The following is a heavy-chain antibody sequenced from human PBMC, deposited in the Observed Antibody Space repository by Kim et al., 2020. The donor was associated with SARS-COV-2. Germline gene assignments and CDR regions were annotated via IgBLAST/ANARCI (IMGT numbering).Heavy chain of an antibody. D-gene: IGHD4-17*01. J-gene: IGHJ4*02. Sequence: GGSLRLSCAASGFYFGYYFMHWVRQAPGKGLEWVAFISGSASGGEFIAYADSVRGRFTISRDNSKSSLYLQMDSLRPEDTAFYYCAKDRDDSGDYVFDHWGQGSLLTVSS. CDR1: GFYFGYYF. CDR2: ISGSASGGEFI. CDR3: AKDRDDSGDYVFDH. V-gene: IGHV3-43*02.